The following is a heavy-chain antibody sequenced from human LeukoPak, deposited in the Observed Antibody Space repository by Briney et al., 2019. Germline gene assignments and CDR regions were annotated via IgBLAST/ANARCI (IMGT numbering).Heavy chain of an antibody. CDR3: ARGNYYDSSGYPNWFDP. D-gene: IGHD3-22*01. CDR1: GFTFSSYA. J-gene: IGHJ5*02. CDR2: ISYDGSNK. Sequence: GGSLRLSCAASGFTFSSYAMHWVRQAPGKGLEWVAVISYDGSNKFYADSVRGRFIISRDNSKNMLYLQVNGLRSEDTAVYYCARGNYYDSSGYPNWFDPWGQGTLVTVSS. V-gene: IGHV3-30-3*01.